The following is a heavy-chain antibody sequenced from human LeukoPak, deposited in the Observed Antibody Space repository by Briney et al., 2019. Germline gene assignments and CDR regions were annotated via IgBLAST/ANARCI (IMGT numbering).Heavy chain of an antibody. J-gene: IGHJ5*02. V-gene: IGHV4-34*01. D-gene: IGHD5-12*01. Sequence: SETLSLTCAVYGGSFSGYYWSWIRQPPGKGLEWIGETNHSGSTNYNPSLKSRVTISVDTSKNQFSLKLSSVTAADTAVYYCARGGGWLRSGGWFDPWGQGTLVTVSS. CDR3: ARGGGWLRSGGWFDP. CDR1: GGSFSGYY. CDR2: TNHSGST.